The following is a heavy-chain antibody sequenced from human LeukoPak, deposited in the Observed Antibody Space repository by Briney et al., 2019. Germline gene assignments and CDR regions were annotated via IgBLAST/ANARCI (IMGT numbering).Heavy chain of an antibody. CDR2: IYYSGST. CDR3: ARQGGGFWYFDL. D-gene: IGHD6-25*01. V-gene: IGHV4-59*08. J-gene: IGHJ2*01. CDR1: GCTISSYY. Sequence: SETLSLTCTVSGCTISSYYMSWIRQPPGKGLEWIGYIYYSGSTNYNPSLKSRVTISVDTSKNQFSLKLSSVTAADTAVYYCARQGGGFWYFDLWGRGTLVTVSS.